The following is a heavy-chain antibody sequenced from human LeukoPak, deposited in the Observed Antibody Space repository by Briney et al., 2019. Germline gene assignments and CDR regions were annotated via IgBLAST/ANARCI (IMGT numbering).Heavy chain of an antibody. J-gene: IGHJ4*02. Sequence: GGSLRLSCVTSGFNFSDSRMTWVRQAPGKGLQWVANVNRDGTEKHFLDSVEGRFTISRDNAKKSLYLQMSSLRPQDTAVDFCERGDWYFESWGLGTLVTVSS. CDR3: ERGDWYFES. CDR2: VNRDGTEK. D-gene: IGHD2-21*01. CDR1: GFNFSDSR. V-gene: IGHV3-7*04.